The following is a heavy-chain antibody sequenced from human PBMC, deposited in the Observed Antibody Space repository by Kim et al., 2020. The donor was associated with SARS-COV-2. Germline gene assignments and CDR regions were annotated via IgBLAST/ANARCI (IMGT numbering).Heavy chain of an antibody. D-gene: IGHD3-9*01. CDR2: IYTSGST. J-gene: IGHJ4*02. V-gene: IGHV4-61*02. Sequence: SETLSLTCTVSGGSISSGSYYWSWIRQPAGKGLEWIGRIYTSGSTNYNPSLKSRVTISVDTSKNQFSLKLSSVTAADTAVYYCARERPYYDILTGYPIFTFYYWGQGTLVTGSS. CDR1: GGSISSGSYY. CDR3: ARERPYYDILTGYPIFTFYY.